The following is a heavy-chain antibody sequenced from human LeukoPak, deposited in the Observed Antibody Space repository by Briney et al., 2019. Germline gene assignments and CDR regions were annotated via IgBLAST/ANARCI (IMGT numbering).Heavy chain of an antibody. Sequence: SETLSLTCAVSGYSISSGYYWGWIRQPPGKGLEWIGSIYHSGNTYYNPSLESRVTISVDTSKNQFFLKVTSVTAADAAVYYCARPKYGDAAYFALWGRGALVTVSS. CDR3: ARPKYGDAAYFAL. D-gene: IGHD4-17*01. CDR1: GYSISSGYY. J-gene: IGHJ2*01. CDR2: IYHSGNT. V-gene: IGHV4-38-2*01.